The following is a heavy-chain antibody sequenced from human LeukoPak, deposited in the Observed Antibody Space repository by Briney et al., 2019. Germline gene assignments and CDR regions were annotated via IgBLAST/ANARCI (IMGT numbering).Heavy chain of an antibody. D-gene: IGHD6-19*01. Sequence: GGSLRLSCVVSGFTFSSYAMHWVRQAPGKGLEWVAVISYDGSNKYYADSVKGRFSISRDNPKNTLYLQMNSLRPEDTAVYYCARARSGWYLGQFDYWGQGALVTVSS. CDR1: GFTFSSYA. J-gene: IGHJ4*02. CDR2: ISYDGSNK. CDR3: ARARSGWYLGQFDY. V-gene: IGHV3-30*04.